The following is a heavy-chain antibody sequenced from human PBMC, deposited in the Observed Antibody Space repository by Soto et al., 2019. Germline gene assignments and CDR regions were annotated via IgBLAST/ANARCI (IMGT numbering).Heavy chain of an antibody. CDR2: IYYSGST. CDR1: GGSISSSSYY. V-gene: IGHV4-39*01. CDR3: ARRSEWLLSTWFDP. J-gene: IGHJ5*02. Sequence: QLQLQESGPGLVKPSETLSLTCTVSGGSISSSSYYWGWIRQPPGKGLEWIGSIYYSGSTYYNPSLKSRVTISVDTSKNQFSLKLSSVTAADTAVYYCARRSEWLLSTWFDPWGQGTLVTVSS. D-gene: IGHD3-3*01.